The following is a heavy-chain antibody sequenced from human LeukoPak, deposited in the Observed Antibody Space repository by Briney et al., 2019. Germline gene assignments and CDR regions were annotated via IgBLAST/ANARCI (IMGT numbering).Heavy chain of an antibody. CDR1: GFTFSNAY. Sequence: PGGSLRLSCAASGFTFSNAYMNWVRQAPGKGLEWVGRIKPKTDGETTEYAAPVKDRFSISRDDSKSMMYLQMNSLKTEDTAVYYCARVASSGWYSGSIYYYYGMDVWGQGTTVTVSS. CDR3: ARVASSGWYSGSIYYYYGMDV. D-gene: IGHD6-19*01. J-gene: IGHJ6*02. V-gene: IGHV3-15*07. CDR2: IKPKTDGETT.